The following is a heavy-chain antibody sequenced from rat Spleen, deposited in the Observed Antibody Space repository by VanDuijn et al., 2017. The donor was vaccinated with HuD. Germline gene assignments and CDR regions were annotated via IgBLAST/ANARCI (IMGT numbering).Heavy chain of an antibody. CDR3: ATGPRILRLDWFAY. V-gene: IGHV5S13*01. D-gene: IGHD1-6*01. CDR1: GFILSNYG. Sequence: EVQLVESGGGLMQPGRSMKFSCAASGFILSNYGMAWVRQTPTKGLEWVASISTGGTNTFYRNSVKGRFTVSRDNAKNTLYLQMDSLRSEDTATYYCATGPRILRLDWFAYWGQGTLVTVSS. J-gene: IGHJ3*01. CDR2: ISTGGTNT.